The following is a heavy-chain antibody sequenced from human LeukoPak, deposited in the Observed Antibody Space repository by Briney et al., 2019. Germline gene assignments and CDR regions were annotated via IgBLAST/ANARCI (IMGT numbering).Heavy chain of an antibody. CDR3: ARDRLGNSDAFDI. CDR1: GYTFTNHG. CDR2: INTYSGDT. V-gene: IGHV1-18*04. J-gene: IGHJ3*02. D-gene: IGHD4-23*01. Sequence: ASVKVSCKASGYTFTNHGLTWVRQAPGQGLEWMGWINTYSGDTKCAQNFQGRVTMTTDTSTSIVYMELMSLRSDDTAVYYCARDRLGNSDAFDIWGQGTMVTVSS.